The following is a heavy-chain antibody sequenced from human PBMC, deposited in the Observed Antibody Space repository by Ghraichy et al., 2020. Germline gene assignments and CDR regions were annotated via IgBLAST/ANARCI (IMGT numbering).Heavy chain of an antibody. Sequence: SETLSLTCTVSGGSISNYYWSWIRQPAGKGLEWIGRIYFTGRTNYSPSLKSRVTMSLDTSKNQLSMKLTSVTAADTAVYYCARERSVVVPDAISRGIDPGVDRRYSYYDMDVWGKGATVTVSS. CDR1: GGSISNYY. CDR3: ARERSVVVPDAISRGIDPGVDRRYSYYDMDV. D-gene: IGHD2-2*02. CDR2: IYFTGRT. J-gene: IGHJ6*03. V-gene: IGHV4-4*07.